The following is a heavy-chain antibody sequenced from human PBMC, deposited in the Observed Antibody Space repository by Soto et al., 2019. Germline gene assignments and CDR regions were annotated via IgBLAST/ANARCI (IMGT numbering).Heavy chain of an antibody. CDR2: ISSSSSTI. D-gene: IGHD2-15*01. CDR3: SRYCSGGSCYSTFDY. V-gene: IGHV3-48*01. J-gene: IGHJ4*02. Sequence: EVQLVESGGGLVQPGGSLRLSCAASGFTFSSYSMNWVSQAPGKGLEWVSYISSSSSTIYYADSVKGRFTISRDNAKNSLYLQMNSLRAEDTAVYYCSRYCSGGSCYSTFDYWGQGTLVTVSS. CDR1: GFTFSSYS.